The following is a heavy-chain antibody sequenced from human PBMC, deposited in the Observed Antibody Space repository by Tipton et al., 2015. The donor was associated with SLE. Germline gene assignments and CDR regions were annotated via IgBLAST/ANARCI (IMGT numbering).Heavy chain of an antibody. J-gene: IGHJ3*02. Sequence: LRLSCTVSGYSISSGYYWAWIRQPPGKGLEWIGTIYHTGSTDYNPSLKNRVVVSVDTSKNQFSLILTSLTAADTAVYYCARAEEQLLPDALDIWGQGTLVTVSS. D-gene: IGHD2-2*01. V-gene: IGHV4-38-2*02. CDR3: ARAEEQLLPDALDI. CDR1: GYSISSGYY. CDR2: IYHTGST.